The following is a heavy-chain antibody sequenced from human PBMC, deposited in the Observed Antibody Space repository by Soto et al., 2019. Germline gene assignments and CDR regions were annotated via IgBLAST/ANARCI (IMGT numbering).Heavy chain of an antibody. CDR2: ISSSGSTI. V-gene: IGHV3-11*01. Sequence: TGGSLRLSCAASGFTFSDYYMSWIRQAPGKGLEWVSYISSSGSTIYYADSVKGRFTISRDNAKNSLYLQMNSLRAEDTAVYYCARAPTYMMTMFDYWGQGTLVTVSS. D-gene: IGHD3-10*01. CDR1: GFTFSDYY. J-gene: IGHJ4*02. CDR3: ARAPTYMMTMFDY.